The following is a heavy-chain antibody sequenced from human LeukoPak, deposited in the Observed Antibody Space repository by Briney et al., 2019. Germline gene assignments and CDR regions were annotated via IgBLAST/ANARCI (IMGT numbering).Heavy chain of an antibody. D-gene: IGHD2-2*01. CDR3: ARVARAIAYYFDY. CDR1: SGSISSYH. CDR2: IYYSGST. J-gene: IGHJ4*02. Sequence: SETLSLTCTVSSGSISSYHWSWIRQPPGKGLEWIGNIYYSGSTNYNPSLKSRVTISLDTSKNQFSLKLSSVTAADTAVYYCARVARAIAYYFDYWGQGTLVTVSS. V-gene: IGHV4-59*01.